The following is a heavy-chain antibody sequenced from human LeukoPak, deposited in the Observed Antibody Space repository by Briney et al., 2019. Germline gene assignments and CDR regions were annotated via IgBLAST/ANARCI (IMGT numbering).Heavy chain of an antibody. CDR3: AREGLGSSWGYYYYYGMDV. J-gene: IGHJ6*02. CDR1: GYTFTSYG. V-gene: IGHV1-18*01. D-gene: IGHD6-6*01. Sequence: GASVKVSCKASGYTFTSYGISWVRQAPGQGLEWMGWISAYNGNTNYAQKLQGRVTMTTDTSTSTAYMELRSLRSDDTAVYYCAREGLGSSWGYYYYYGMDVWGQGTTVTVSS. CDR2: ISAYNGNT.